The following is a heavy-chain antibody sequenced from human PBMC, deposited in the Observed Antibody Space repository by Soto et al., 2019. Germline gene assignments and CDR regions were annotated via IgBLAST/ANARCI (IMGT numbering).Heavy chain of an antibody. CDR2: ISFNGGDT. D-gene: IGHD4-4*01. J-gene: IGHJ4*02. V-gene: IGHV3-64D*06. CDR3: VKDGAVTFSGWFFDY. CDR1: GFPFSSFA. Sequence: PGGSLRLACSASGFPFSSFAIYWVRQTPGKGLVYVSGISFNGGDTYHADSVKVRFSISRDNSKNTVYLQMSSLRAEDTAVYYCVKDGAVTFSGWFFDYWGQGTPVTVYS.